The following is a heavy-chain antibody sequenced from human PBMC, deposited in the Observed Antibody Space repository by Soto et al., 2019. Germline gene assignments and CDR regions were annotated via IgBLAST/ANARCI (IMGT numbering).Heavy chain of an antibody. CDR3: TRARCSGGSCYWGWFDP. D-gene: IGHD2-15*01. J-gene: IGHJ5*02. V-gene: IGHV3-74*01. CDR1: EFTVGSYW. CDR2: IFGDGSAA. Sequence: EVQLVESGGGLVQPGGSLRLSCAASEFTVGSYWMVWVRQAPGKGLVWVSRIFGDGSAATYADFAKGRFTISRDNAKNTLYLQMDSLIVDDTAVYYCTRARCSGGSCYWGWFDPWGQGTLVTVSS.